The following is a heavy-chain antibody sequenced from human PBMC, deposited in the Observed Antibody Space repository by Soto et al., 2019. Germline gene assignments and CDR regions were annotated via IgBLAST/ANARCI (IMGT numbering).Heavy chain of an antibody. D-gene: IGHD5-12*01. J-gene: IGHJ4*02. CDR1: IESCSGYY. Sequence: QVQLQQWGARVLKPSETLSLTCAIYIESCSGYYWSWIRRTPGKGLEWIGEINHSGSTNYNPSLKSRVTISVDTSKNQFSLKLSSVTAAVTAVYYCAWRYSGYDFDYWGQGTLVTVSS. V-gene: IGHV4-34*01. CDR2: INHSGST. CDR3: AWRYSGYDFDY.